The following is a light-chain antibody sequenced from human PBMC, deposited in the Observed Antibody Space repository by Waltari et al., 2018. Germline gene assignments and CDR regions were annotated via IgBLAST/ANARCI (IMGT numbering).Light chain of an antibody. CDR3: QHYVRLPVT. CDR1: QSIRRY. Sequence: EIMLTQSPGTLSLSPGARATLSCRTSQSIRRYLAWYQQTPGQAPMLLIYGSSSRATDIPYRFSGSGSGTDFSLTINRLEPEDSALYYCQHYVRLPVTFGQGTKVEIK. V-gene: IGKV3-20*01. CDR2: GSS. J-gene: IGKJ1*01.